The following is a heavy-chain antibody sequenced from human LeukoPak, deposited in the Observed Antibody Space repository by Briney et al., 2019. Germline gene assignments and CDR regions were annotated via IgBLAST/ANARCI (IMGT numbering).Heavy chain of an antibody. J-gene: IGHJ3*02. CDR3: ARDRGEDYYGSGNYLRAFDI. D-gene: IGHD3-10*01. Sequence: GGSLRLSCAASGFMFRSYSMNWVRQAPGKGLEWVSSISSSSSYIFYADSVKGRFTISRDNAKKSLSLQMNSLRAEDTAVYYCARDRGEDYYGSGNYLRAFDIWGQGTMVTVSS. V-gene: IGHV3-21*01. CDR2: ISSSSSYI. CDR1: GFMFRSYS.